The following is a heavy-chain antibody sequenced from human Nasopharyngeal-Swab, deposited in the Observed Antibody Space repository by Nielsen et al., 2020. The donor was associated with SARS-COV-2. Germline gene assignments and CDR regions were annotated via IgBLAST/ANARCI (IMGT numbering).Heavy chain of an antibody. V-gene: IGHV1-2*06. CDR1: GYTFTGHY. D-gene: IGHD3-3*01. J-gene: IGHJ4*02. Sequence: ASVKVSCKASGYTFTGHYMHWVRHAPGQGLEWMGRINPNSGGTNYAQKFQGRVTMTRDTSISTAYMELSRLRSDDTAVYYCAREEFFGVVIMGGGVDYWGQGTLVTVSS. CDR3: AREEFFGVVIMGGGVDY. CDR2: INPNSGGT.